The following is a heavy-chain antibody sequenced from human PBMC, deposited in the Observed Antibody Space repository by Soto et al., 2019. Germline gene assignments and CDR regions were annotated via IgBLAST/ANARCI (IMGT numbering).Heavy chain of an antibody. V-gene: IGHV1-46*01. J-gene: IGHJ3*02. CDR3: ADSSSSLGAFDI. Sequence: QVQLVRSGAEVKKPGASVKVSCKASGYTFTSYYMHWVRQAPGQGLEWMGIINPSGGSTSYAQKFQGRVTMTRDTSTSTVYMELSSLRSEDTAVYYCADSSSSLGAFDIWGQGTMVTVSS. CDR2: INPSGGST. CDR1: GYTFTSYY. D-gene: IGHD6-6*01.